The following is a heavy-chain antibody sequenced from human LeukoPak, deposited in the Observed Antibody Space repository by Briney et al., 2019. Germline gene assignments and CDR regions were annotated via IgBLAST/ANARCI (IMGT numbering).Heavy chain of an antibody. CDR2: INPNSGGT. J-gene: IGHJ4*02. CDR3: ARGRYSGYVGVDY. V-gene: IGHV1-2*02. Sequence: ASVKVSCKASGYTFTGYYMHWVRQAPGQGLEGMGWINPNSGGTNYAQKFQGRVTMTRDTFISTAYMELSRLRSDDTAVYYCARGRYSGYVGVDYWGQGTLVTVSS. CDR1: GYTFTGYY. D-gene: IGHD5-12*01.